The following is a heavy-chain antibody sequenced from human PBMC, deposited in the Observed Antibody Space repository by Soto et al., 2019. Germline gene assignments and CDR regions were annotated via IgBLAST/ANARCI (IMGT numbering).Heavy chain of an antibody. CDR3: ARDGNFAFRGYSFGFDL. Sequence: QVQLVQSGAEVKKPGASVRVSCEASGYRFTTHYIHWVRQAPGQGLEWMGRINLDTGGTTYAQKFQGRVTMTRDTSISTAYMEVSSVKPDDTAMYYCARDGNFAFRGYSFGFDLWGQGTLVTVSS. J-gene: IGHJ4*02. CDR1: GYRFTTHY. V-gene: IGHV1-2*06. D-gene: IGHD5-18*01. CDR2: INLDTGGT.